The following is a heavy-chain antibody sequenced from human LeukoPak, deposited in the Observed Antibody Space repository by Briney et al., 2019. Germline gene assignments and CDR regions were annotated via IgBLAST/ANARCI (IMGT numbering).Heavy chain of an antibody. Sequence: PGGSLRLSCAASGFTFSCYAMSWVRQAPGQGLEWVSAISGSGGSTYYADSVKGRFTISRDNSKNTLYLQMNSLRAEDTAVYYCAKELTPGVYYYYYYGMDVWGQGTTVTVSS. CDR1: GFTFSCYA. J-gene: IGHJ6*02. V-gene: IGHV3-23*01. D-gene: IGHD3-10*01. CDR2: ISGSGGST. CDR3: AKELTPGVYYYYYYGMDV.